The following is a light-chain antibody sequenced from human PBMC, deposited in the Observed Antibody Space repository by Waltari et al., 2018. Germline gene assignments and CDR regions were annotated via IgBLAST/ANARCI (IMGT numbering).Light chain of an antibody. J-gene: IGLJ3*02. Sequence: QSVLTQPPSASGTPGQRVTISCSGSSSNIESNTVNWYQQLPGTAPKLRIYRDSLRAAGVPDRLSGHQSGTSASLGISGLQSEDEATYYCAAWDDRMNGRGVFGGGTKVTVL. CDR2: RDS. V-gene: IGLV1-44*01. CDR3: AAWDDRMNGRGV. CDR1: SSNIESNT.